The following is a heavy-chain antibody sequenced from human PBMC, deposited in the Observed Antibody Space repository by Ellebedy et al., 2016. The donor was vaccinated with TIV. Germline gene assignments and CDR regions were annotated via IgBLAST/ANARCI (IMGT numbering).Heavy chain of an antibody. CDR2: ILYSGGT. D-gene: IGHD3-22*01. V-gene: IGHV4-61*01. Sequence: SETLSLTCTVSGDFVTSGTYYWSWIRQPPGKGLEWIGYILYSGGTDSNPSLMSRVTMSVDTSKNQFSLNLSSVTAADTAVYYCARDSPPYYNTRGFDYWGQGILVTVSS. J-gene: IGHJ4*02. CDR1: GDFVTSGTYY. CDR3: ARDSPPYYNTRGFDY.